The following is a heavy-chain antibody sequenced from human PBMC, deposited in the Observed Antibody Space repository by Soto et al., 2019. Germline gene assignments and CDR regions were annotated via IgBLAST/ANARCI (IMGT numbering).Heavy chain of an antibody. D-gene: IGHD5-12*01. CDR2: TYYRSKWYN. J-gene: IGHJ4*02. Sequence: SQTLSLTCAISGDSVSSNSASWNWIRQSPSGGLEWLGRTYYRSKWYNDYAVSVKSRITINPDTSKNQFSLQLNSVTPEDTAVYYCARDQVDIVALDYWGQGTLVTVYS. V-gene: IGHV6-1*01. CDR1: GDSVSSNSAS. CDR3: ARDQVDIVALDY.